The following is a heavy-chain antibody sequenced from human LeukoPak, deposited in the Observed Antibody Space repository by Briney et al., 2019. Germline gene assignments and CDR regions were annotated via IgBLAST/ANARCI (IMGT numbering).Heavy chain of an antibody. D-gene: IGHD2-2*01. CDR2: ISYDGSNK. V-gene: IGHV3-30*18. CDR3: AKDHWRRSSPPPSQYQLLRFSVTTYFDY. CDR1: GFTFSSYG. Sequence: GRSLRLSCAASGFTFSSYGMHWVRQAPGKGLEWVAVISYDGSNKYYADSVKGRFTISRDNSKNTLYLQMNSLRAEDTAVYYCAKDHWRRSSPPPSQYQLLRFSVTTYFDYWSQGTLVTVSS. J-gene: IGHJ4*02.